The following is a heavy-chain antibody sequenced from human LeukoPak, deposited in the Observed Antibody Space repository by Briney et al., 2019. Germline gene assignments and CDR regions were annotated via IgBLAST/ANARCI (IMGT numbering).Heavy chain of an antibody. CDR1: GFTLGNYW. V-gene: IGHV3-74*03. CDR3: AYNDHFDN. D-gene: IGHD5-24*01. Sequence: PGGCLRLSCAASGFTLGNYWMHWVRQAPGKGLVWVSRGHADGTHSTYADSVKGRFTISRDNAKNTLYLQMNSLTGEDTAVYYCAYNDHFDNWGQGTLVSVST. J-gene: IGHJ4*02. CDR2: GHADGTHS.